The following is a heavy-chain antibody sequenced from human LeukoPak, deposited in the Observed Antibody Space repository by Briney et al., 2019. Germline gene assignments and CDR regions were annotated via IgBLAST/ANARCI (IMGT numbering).Heavy chain of an antibody. D-gene: IGHD5-12*01. V-gene: IGHV3-23*01. CDR1: GFTLSNYA. J-gene: IGHJ4*02. CDR3: AKDPYRASSGLVDY. Sequence: GGSLRLSCSASGFTLSNYAMYWVRQAPGKGLEWVSSISGSGGTTYYADSVKGRFTISRDNSKNTLYLQMNSLRAEDTAVYYCAKDPYRASSGLVDYWGQGTLVTVSS. CDR2: ISGSGGTT.